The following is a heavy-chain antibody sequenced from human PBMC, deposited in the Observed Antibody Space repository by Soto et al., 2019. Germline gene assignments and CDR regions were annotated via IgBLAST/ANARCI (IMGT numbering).Heavy chain of an antibody. Sequence: QVQLVQSGAEVKKPGASVKVSCKASGYTFTSYGISWVRQAPGQGFEWMGWLSAYHGNTNYAQKHQGRVTMTTDTSTSTAYMKQRSLRSDDTAVYYCARDPGFRSDYWGQGTLVTVSS. J-gene: IGHJ4*02. CDR2: LSAYHGNT. CDR1: GYTFTSYG. D-gene: IGHD3-9*01. CDR3: ARDPGFRSDY. V-gene: IGHV1-18*01.